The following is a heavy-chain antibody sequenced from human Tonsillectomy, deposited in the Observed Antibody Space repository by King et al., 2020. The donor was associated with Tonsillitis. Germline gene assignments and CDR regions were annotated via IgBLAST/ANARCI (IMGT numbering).Heavy chain of an antibody. V-gene: IGHV1-18*01. Sequence: QLVQSGTEVKKPAAAVKVSCKASGYTFTSYGISWVRQAPGQGLEWMGGISTYNVNTNYAPKLLGRVTLTTDTPTSTAYMELRSLKSDDTAVYYCARGISGWTPWDYWGQGTLVTVSS. D-gene: IGHD6-19*01. CDR3: ARGISGWTPWDY. J-gene: IGHJ4*02. CDR2: ISTYNVNT. CDR1: GYTFTSYG.